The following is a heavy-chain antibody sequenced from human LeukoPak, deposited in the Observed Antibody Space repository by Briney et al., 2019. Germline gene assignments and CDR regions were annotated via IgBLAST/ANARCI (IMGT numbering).Heavy chain of an antibody. J-gene: IGHJ6*02. Sequence: ASVKVSCKASGYTFTSYAMHWVRQAPGQRLEWMGWINAGNGNTKYSQKFQGRVTITRDTSASTAYMELSSLRSEDTAVYYCASGKTTVTYYYYYGMDVWGQGTTVTVSS. CDR1: GYTFTSYA. V-gene: IGHV1-3*01. D-gene: IGHD4-17*01. CDR3: ASGKTTVTYYYYYGMDV. CDR2: INAGNGNT.